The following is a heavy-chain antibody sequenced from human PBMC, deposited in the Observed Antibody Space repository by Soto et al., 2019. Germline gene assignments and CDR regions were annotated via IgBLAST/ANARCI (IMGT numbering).Heavy chain of an antibody. Sequence: PSETLSLTCTFSCGSISSYYWTWIRQPPGRGLEWIGYIYYSGYTNYNPSLKSRVTMSVDTSMNRFSLKLSSVTAADTAAYYCARLTYYDSTGYFDSWGQGTLVTVSS. CDR1: CGSISSYY. CDR2: IYYSGYT. D-gene: IGHD3-22*01. CDR3: ARLTYYDSTGYFDS. V-gene: IGHV4-59*01. J-gene: IGHJ4*02.